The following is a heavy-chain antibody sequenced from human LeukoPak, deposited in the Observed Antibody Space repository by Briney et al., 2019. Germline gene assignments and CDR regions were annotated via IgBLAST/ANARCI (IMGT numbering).Heavy chain of an antibody. J-gene: IGHJ5*02. D-gene: IGHD5-12*01. V-gene: IGHV4-59*01. CDR3: ARDRSVVAKGGPAYNWFDP. Sequence: TSSETLSLTCTVSGGSISSYYWSWIRQPPGKGLEWIGYIYYSGSTNYNPSLKSRVTISVDTSKNQFSLKLSSVTAADTAVYYCARDRSVVAKGGPAYNWFDPWGQGTLVTVSS. CDR1: GGSISSYY. CDR2: IYYSGST.